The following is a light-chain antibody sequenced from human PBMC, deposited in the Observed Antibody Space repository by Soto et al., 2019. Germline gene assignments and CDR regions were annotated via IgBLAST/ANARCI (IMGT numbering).Light chain of an antibody. V-gene: IGLV2-8*01. Sequence: QSALTQPPSASGSPGQSVTISCTGTSSDVGGYNYVSWYQQHPGKAPKLMIYEVSKRPSGVTDRFSGSKSGNTASLTVSGLQADDEAEYYCSSYAGSNHAPYVFGTGTKLTV. J-gene: IGLJ1*01. CDR3: SSYAGSNHAPYV. CDR1: SSDVGGYNY. CDR2: EVS.